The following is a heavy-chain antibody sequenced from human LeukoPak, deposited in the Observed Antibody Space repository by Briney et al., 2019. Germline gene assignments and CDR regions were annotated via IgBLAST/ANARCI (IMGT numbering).Heavy chain of an antibody. CDR1: GGSISSYY. CDR3: ARVEVLYSSSWITTDY. J-gene: IGHJ4*02. V-gene: IGHV4-59*08. CDR2: IYYSGST. Sequence: SETLSLTCTVSGGSISSYYWSWIRQPPGKGLEWIGYIYYSGSTNYNPSLKSRVTISVDTSKNQFSLKLSSVAAADTAVYYCARVEVLYSSSWITTDYWGQGTLVTVSS. D-gene: IGHD6-13*01.